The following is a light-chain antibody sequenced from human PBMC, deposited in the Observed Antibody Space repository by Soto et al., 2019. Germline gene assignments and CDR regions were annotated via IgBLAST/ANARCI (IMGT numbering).Light chain of an antibody. V-gene: IGKV1-39*01. Sequence: DIQMSQSPSSLSASVGDSVTITCRASETIIDYLNWYQQQPGEAPKLLIFSASSLHSGVPSRFRGSGSGTHFTLTISSLQPEDFATYFCQQSFSAPRTFGQGTKLQV. J-gene: IGKJ2*01. CDR2: SAS. CDR3: QQSFSAPRT. CDR1: ETIIDY.